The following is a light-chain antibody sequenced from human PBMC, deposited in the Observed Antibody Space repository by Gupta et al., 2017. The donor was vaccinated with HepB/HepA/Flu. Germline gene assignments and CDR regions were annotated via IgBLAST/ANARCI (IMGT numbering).Light chain of an antibody. CDR2: THN. V-gene: IGLV1-44*01. J-gene: IGLJ2*01. Sequence: QSVLTHPPSASGTPGQRVTISCSGGSSNIGSNPVNWYPQLPGTAPKLLIYTHNQRPSGVPDRFSGSKSGTSASLAISGLQSDDEAEYYCAAWDDSLNGVLFGGGTKLTVL. CDR1: SSNIGSNP. CDR3: AAWDDSLNGVL.